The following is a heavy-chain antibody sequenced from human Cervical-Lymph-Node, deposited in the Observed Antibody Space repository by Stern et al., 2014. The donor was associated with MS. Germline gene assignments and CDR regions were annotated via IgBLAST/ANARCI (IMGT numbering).Heavy chain of an antibody. CDR3: ARVLAAGAFYYYGMDV. J-gene: IGHJ6*02. Sequence: QVTLRESGPALVKPTQTLTLTCTFSGFSLTTTGMCVSWIRQPPGNALEWLGIIDWDDDKYYNTSLKTRLSISSDTSKNQVVLTLTDVAPVDSATYYCARVLAAGAFYYYGMDVWGQGTTVTVSS. CDR1: GFSLTTTGMC. CDR2: IDWDDDK. D-gene: IGHD6-25*01. V-gene: IGHV2-70*01.